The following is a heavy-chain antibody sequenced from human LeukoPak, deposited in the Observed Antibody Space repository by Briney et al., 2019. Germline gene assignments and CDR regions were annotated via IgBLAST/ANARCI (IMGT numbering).Heavy chain of an antibody. CDR3: AKDVFSDYGDDV. V-gene: IGHV3-66*01. D-gene: IGHD2/OR15-2a*01. J-gene: IGHJ6*02. CDR2: IHRGGNT. Sequence: GGSLRLSCAASGFTVSGNYMSWVRQAPGKGLEWLSVIHRGGNTYYADSVKGRFTISRDSSKNTVFLQMDSLRAEDTAVYYCAKDVFSDYGDDVWGQGTTVTVSS. CDR1: GFTVSGNY.